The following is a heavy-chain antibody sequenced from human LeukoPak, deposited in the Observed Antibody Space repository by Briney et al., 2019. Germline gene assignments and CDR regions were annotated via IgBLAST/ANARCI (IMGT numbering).Heavy chain of an antibody. V-gene: IGHV4-59*01. D-gene: IGHD7-27*01. Sequence: KSSETLSLTCTVSGGSISSYYWSWIRQPPGKGLEWIGYIYYSGSTNYNPSLKSRVTISVDTSKNQFSLKLSSVTAADTAVYYCARGLGGTYYFDYWGQGTLVTVSS. J-gene: IGHJ4*02. CDR3: ARGLGGTYYFDY. CDR2: IYYSGST. CDR1: GGSISSYY.